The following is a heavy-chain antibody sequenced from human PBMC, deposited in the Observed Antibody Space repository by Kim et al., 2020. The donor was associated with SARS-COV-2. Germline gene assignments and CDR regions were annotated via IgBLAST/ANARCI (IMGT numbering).Heavy chain of an antibody. V-gene: IGHV4-4*09. D-gene: IGHD1-26*01. Sequence: NSHPSLRSRVTIPVATSKNQFALKLSSVTAADTAVYYCAGTARGANFDYWGRGALVTVSS. CDR3: AGTARGANFDY. J-gene: IGHJ4*02.